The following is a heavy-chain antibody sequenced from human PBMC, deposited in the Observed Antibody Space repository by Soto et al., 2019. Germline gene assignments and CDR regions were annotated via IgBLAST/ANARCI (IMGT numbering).Heavy chain of an antibody. CDR2: IFSNDEK. V-gene: IGHV2-26*01. CDR1: GFSLSNARMG. Sequence: QVTLKESGPVLVKPTETLTLTCTVSGFSLSNARMGVSWIRQPPGKALEWLAHIFSNDEKSYSTSLKSRLTISKDTSKRHVVLTMTNMDPVDTATYYCARIAASSSDRARVAFDIWGQGTMVTVSS. J-gene: IGHJ3*02. CDR3: ARIAASSSDRARVAFDI. D-gene: IGHD6-13*01.